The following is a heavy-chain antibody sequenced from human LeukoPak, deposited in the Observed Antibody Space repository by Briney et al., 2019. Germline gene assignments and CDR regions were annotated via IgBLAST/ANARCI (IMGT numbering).Heavy chain of an antibody. CDR1: GGSISSSSYY. Sequence: SETLSLTCTVSGGSISSSSYYWGWIRQPPGKGLEWIGSIYYSGSTYYNPSLKSRVTISVDTSKNQFSLELSSVTAADTAVYYCARRGVMPPYNWFDPWGQGTLVTVSS. CDR2: IYYSGST. D-gene: IGHD3-16*01. V-gene: IGHV4-39*01. J-gene: IGHJ5*02. CDR3: ARRGVMPPYNWFDP.